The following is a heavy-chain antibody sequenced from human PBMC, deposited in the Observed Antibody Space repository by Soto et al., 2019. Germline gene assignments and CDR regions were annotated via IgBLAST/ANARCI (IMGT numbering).Heavy chain of an antibody. CDR2: ISAYNGNT. CDR1: GYTFTSYG. CDR3: ARPQICSGGSCLRQNAFDI. Sequence: ASVKVSCKASGYTFTSYGISWVRQAPGQGLEWMGWISAYNGNTNYAQKLQGRVTMTTDTSTSTAYMELRSLRSDDTAVYYCARPQICSGGSCLRQNAFDIWGQGTMVTVSS. D-gene: IGHD2-15*01. J-gene: IGHJ3*02. V-gene: IGHV1-18*01.